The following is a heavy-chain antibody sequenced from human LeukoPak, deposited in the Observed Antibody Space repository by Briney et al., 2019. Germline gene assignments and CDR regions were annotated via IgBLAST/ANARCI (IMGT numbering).Heavy chain of an antibody. V-gene: IGHV3-21*01. Sequence: GGSLRLSCAASGFPYSSYSMNGVRQAPGEGLEWVSSISSSSSYRSYADSLKGRFTISRDNAKNSLYLQMNSLRAEDPAVYYCARGVSGSEPYFDYWGQGTLVTVSS. J-gene: IGHJ4*02. D-gene: IGHD3-22*01. CDR2: ISSSSSYR. CDR1: GFPYSSYS. CDR3: ARGVSGSEPYFDY.